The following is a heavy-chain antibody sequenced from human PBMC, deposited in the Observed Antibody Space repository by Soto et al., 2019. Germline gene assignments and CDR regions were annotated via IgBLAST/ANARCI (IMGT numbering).Heavy chain of an antibody. D-gene: IGHD3-3*01. Sequence: GGSLRLSCAASGFTFSSYAMSWVRQAPGKGLEWVSAISGSGGSTYYADSVKGRFTISRDNSKNTLYLRMNSLRAKDTAVYYCAKARAQYYYCWRVYPVDYCGQGTLVTGSS. V-gene: IGHV3-23*01. CDR1: GFTFSSYA. CDR2: ISGSGGST. J-gene: IGHJ4*02. CDR3: AKARAQYYYCWRVYPVDY.